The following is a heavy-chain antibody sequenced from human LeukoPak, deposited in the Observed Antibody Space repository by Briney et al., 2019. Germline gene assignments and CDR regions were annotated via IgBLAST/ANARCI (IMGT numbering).Heavy chain of an antibody. D-gene: IGHD2-21*02. J-gene: IGHJ4*02. CDR3: ARDRSGGDYNFDY. V-gene: IGHV3-30-3*01. CDR1: GFTFSSYA. CDR2: ISYDGSNK. Sequence: GGSLRLSCAASGFTFSSYAMHWVRQAPGKGLEWVAVISYDGSNKYYADSVKGRFTISRDNSKNTLYLQMNSLRAEDTAVYYCARDRSGGDYNFDYWGQGALVTVSS.